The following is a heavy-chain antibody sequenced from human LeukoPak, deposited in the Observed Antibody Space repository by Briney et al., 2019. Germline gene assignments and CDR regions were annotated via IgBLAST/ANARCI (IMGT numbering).Heavy chain of an antibody. CDR3: ARQVLYVDRGHFDY. CDR2: ISYDGSNK. CDR1: GFTFSSYA. V-gene: IGHV3-30-3*01. D-gene: IGHD5-12*01. Sequence: PGGSLRLSCAASGFTFSSYAMHWVRQAPGKGLEWVAVISYDGSNKYYADSVKGRFTISIDNSKNTLYLQMNSLRAEDTAVYYCARQVLYVDRGHFDYWGQGTLVTVSS. J-gene: IGHJ4*02.